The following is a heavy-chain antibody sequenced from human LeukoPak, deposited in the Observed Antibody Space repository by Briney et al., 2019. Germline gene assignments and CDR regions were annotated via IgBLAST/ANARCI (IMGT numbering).Heavy chain of an antibody. CDR2: IYYTGNM. D-gene: IGHD6-13*01. CDR1: GGSIINDY. V-gene: IGHV4-59*12. J-gene: IGHJ4*02. Sequence: SETLSLTCSVSGGSIINDYWNWIRQPPGKGLEWIGYIYYTGNMLYGPPLKSRVTISVDTSKNQFSLKLKSVTAADTAVYYCARGGDRSSWSIDYWGQGTLVTVSS. CDR3: ARGGDRSSWSIDY.